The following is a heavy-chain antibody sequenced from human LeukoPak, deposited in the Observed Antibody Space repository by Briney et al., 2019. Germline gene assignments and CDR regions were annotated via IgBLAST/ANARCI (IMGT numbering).Heavy chain of an antibody. CDR1: GITFSSYA. Sequence: GGSLRLSCTASGITFSSYAMSWVRQAPGKGLEWVSAITGSGGSTYYADSVKGRFTISRDNSKNTLYLQMNSLGAEDTAVYYCAKDGMATISSYFDYWGQGTLVTVSS. J-gene: IGHJ4*02. CDR2: ITGSGGST. D-gene: IGHD5-24*01. V-gene: IGHV3-23*01. CDR3: AKDGMATISSYFDY.